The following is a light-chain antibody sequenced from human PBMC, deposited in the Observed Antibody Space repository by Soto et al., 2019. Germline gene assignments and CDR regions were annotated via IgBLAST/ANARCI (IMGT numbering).Light chain of an antibody. CDR2: GAS. Sequence: IVRPPSPATLSVSPVDRATLSGRASLSISTHLAWYKQKPGQAPRLLIYGASTRATGIPASFSGSGSGTEFTLTISSLQSEDFAVYYCHQYHLWPWTFGQGTKVDIK. CDR1: LSISTH. CDR3: HQYHLWPWT. V-gene: IGKV3D-15*01. J-gene: IGKJ1*01.